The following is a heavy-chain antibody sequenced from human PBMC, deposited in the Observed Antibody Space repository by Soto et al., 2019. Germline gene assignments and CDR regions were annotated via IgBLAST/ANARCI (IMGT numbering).Heavy chain of an antibody. Sequence: XETLALTCTVAGGSISSYYWSWIRQPPGRGLDWIGYIYYSGSTNYNPSLKSRVTISVDTSKNQFSLKLSSVTAADTAVYYCARGMPPEYYDFWSGYPHYYGMDVWGQGTTVTVSS. J-gene: IGHJ6*02. CDR3: ARGMPPEYYDFWSGYPHYYGMDV. V-gene: IGHV4-59*01. D-gene: IGHD3-3*01. CDR2: IYYSGST. CDR1: GGSISSYY.